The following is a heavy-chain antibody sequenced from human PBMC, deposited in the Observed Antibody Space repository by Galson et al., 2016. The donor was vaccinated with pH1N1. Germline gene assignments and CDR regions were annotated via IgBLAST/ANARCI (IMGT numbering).Heavy chain of an antibody. CDR2: INPDSGDT. D-gene: IGHD3-22*01. J-gene: IGHJ4*02. Sequence: SVKVSCKASGYTFTDKYLHWVRQASGLGLEWMGRINPDSGDTRYTQKFQGRVTMTSDTSVTTAYMELTSVTYGDTAVYFCATSVEGSGSYYFDYWGQGTLVTVSS. CDR3: ATSVEGSGSYYFDY. V-gene: IGHV1-2*06. CDR1: GYTFTDKY.